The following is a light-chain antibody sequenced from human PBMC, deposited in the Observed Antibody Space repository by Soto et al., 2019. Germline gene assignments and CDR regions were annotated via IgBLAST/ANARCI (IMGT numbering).Light chain of an antibody. CDR3: SSYTNCSTV. Sequence: QSALTQPACVSGSPGQSITISCTGTSSDVGGYNYVSWYQQHPGKAPKLMIYDVSNRPSGVSNRFSGSKSGNTASLTISGLQAEDEADYYCSSYTNCSTVFGGGTKLTVL. CDR1: SSDVGGYNY. V-gene: IGLV2-14*01. J-gene: IGLJ2*01. CDR2: DVS.